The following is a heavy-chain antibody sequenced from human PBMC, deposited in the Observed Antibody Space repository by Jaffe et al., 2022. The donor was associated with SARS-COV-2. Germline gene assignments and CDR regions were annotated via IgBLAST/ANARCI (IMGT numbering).Heavy chain of an antibody. CDR3: AKELRFLEWLPSGGFDY. CDR1: GFTFSSYG. Sequence: QVQLVESGGGVVQPGRSLRLSCAASGFTFSSYGMHWVRQAPGKGLEWVAVISYDGSNKYYADSVKGRFTISRDNSKNTLYLQMNSLRAEDTAVYYCAKELRFLEWLPSGGFDYWGQGTLVTVSS. V-gene: IGHV3-30*18. J-gene: IGHJ4*02. CDR2: ISYDGSNK. D-gene: IGHD3-3*01.